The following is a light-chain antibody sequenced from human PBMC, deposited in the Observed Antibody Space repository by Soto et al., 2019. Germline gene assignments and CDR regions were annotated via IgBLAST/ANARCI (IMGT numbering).Light chain of an antibody. CDR2: DAS. J-gene: IGKJ5*01. CDR1: QSISSW. CDR3: QQYNNWPIT. Sequence: DIQMTQSPSTLSASVGDRVTITCRASQSISSWLAWYQQKPGKAPKLLIYDASSLESGVPSRFSGSGSGTEFTLTISSLQPDDFATYYCQQYNNWPITFGQGTRLDIK. V-gene: IGKV1-5*01.